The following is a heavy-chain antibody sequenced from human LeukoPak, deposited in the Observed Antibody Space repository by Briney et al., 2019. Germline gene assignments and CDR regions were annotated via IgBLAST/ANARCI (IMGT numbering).Heavy chain of an antibody. J-gene: IGHJ3*02. Sequence: ASVKVSCKASGCTFTSYYMHWVRQAPGQGLEWMGIINPSGGSTSYAQKFQGRVTMTRDTSTSTVYMELSSLRSEDTAVYYCARGYGRGYSYGWTFDIWGQGTMVTVSS. CDR1: GCTFTSYY. CDR3: ARGYGRGYSYGWTFDI. CDR2: INPSGGST. D-gene: IGHD5-18*01. V-gene: IGHV1-46*01.